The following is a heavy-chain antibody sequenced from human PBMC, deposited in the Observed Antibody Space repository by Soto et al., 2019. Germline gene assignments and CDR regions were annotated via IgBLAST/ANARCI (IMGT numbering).Heavy chain of an antibody. V-gene: IGHV1-2*02. CDR1: GYTFINYY. Sequence: VASVKVSCKASGYTFINYYMHWVRQAPGQGFEWMGRISPKSGGTNYAQKSQGRVSMTWETSLKTAYMELSSLMSADTAVYYCARYVWGSYRYPAPSWFDPWGQGTLVTVSS. CDR3: ARYVWGSYRYPAPSWFDP. D-gene: IGHD3-16*02. J-gene: IGHJ5*02. CDR2: ISPKSGGT.